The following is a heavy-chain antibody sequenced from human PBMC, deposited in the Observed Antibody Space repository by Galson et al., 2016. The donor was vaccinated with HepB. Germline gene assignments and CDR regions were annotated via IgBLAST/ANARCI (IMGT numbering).Heavy chain of an antibody. CDR2: ICGRCGDV. CDR1: GFTFDRCG. CDR3: AIDPSQWHDLLFGN. D-gene: IGHD6-19*01. Sequence: SLRLSCAASGFTFDRCGMTWFRQAPGKGLEWVSTICGRCGDVDYADSVKGRFTISSDDSKSTLYLHMNSLRVEDTAIYYCAIDPSQWHDLLFGNWAQGTLVAVSS. J-gene: IGHJ4*02. V-gene: IGHV3-23*01.